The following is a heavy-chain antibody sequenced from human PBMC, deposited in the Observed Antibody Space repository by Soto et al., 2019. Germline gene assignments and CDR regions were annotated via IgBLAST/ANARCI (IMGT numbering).Heavy chain of an antibody. Sequence: GGSLRLSCAASGFTFSSYWMHWVRQAPGKGLVWVSRINSDGSSTSYADSVKGRFTISRDNAKNTLYLQMNSLRAEDTAVYYCAKGIRWFGEFDYWGQGTLVTVSS. D-gene: IGHD3-10*01. CDR3: AKGIRWFGEFDY. CDR2: INSDGSST. CDR1: GFTFSSYW. V-gene: IGHV3-74*01. J-gene: IGHJ4*02.